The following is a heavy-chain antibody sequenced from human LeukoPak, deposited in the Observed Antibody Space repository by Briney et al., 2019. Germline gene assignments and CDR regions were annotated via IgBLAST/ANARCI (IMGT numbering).Heavy chain of an antibody. D-gene: IGHD3-10*01. CDR1: GYTFTSYG. CDR2: ISFYNGNT. CDR3: ARDLGYVSGSYGDY. J-gene: IGHJ4*02. Sequence: ASVKVSCKTSGYTFTSYGISWVRQAPGQGLEWMGWISFYNGNTNYAQNVQGRVTMTTDTSTSTAYMELRSLRSDDTAVYYCARDLGYVSGSYGDYWGQGTLVTVSS. V-gene: IGHV1-18*01.